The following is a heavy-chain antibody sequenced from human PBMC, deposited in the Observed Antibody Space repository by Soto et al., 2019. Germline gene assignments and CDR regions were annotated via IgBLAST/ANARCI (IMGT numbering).Heavy chain of an antibody. CDR3: ARGQEGVVATH. Sequence: QVQLQQWGAGLLKPSETLSLNCAVNGGSLSGYYRSWIRQPPGKGLEWIGEIKDGGYTNYSPSLKSRATISLDTSNNQFSLRLNSVTAADTGVYYCARGQEGVVATHWDQGALVTVSS. V-gene: IGHV4-34*01. J-gene: IGHJ4*02. CDR2: IKDGGYT. D-gene: IGHD5-12*01. CDR1: GGSLSGYY.